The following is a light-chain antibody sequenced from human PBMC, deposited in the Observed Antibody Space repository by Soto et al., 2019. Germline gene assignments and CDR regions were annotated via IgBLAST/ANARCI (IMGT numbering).Light chain of an antibody. V-gene: IGKV3-20*01. CDR2: DAS. J-gene: IGKJ1*01. CDR1: QSVSSSY. Sequence: EIVLTQSPGTLSLSPGERATLSCRASQSVSSSYLAWHQQKPGHAPRLLIYDASSRATGIPDRFSGSGSGTYFTLTISRLEPEDFAVYYCQHYGSSRTFGQGTKVEIK. CDR3: QHYGSSRT.